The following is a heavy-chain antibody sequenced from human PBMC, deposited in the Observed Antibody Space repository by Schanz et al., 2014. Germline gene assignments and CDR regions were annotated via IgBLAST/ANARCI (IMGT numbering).Heavy chain of an antibody. Sequence: VQLLQSGGALVQPGGSLRISCAASGFTFSGYAMSWVRQAPGKGLVWVSHINSDGTTTTYADSVKGRFTISRDNAENTLYLQMNSLRVEDTAVYYCAMGGYQLHHWGQGTLVTVSS. J-gene: IGHJ4*02. CDR3: AMGGYQLHH. D-gene: IGHD1-7*01. CDR1: GFTFSGYA. V-gene: IGHV3-74*02. CDR2: INSDGTTT.